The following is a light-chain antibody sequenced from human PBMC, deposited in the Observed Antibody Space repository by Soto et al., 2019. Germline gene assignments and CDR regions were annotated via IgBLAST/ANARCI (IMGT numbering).Light chain of an antibody. CDR1: QSVTSTY. CDR2: GAS. CDR3: QRYVSPPIT. V-gene: IGKV3-20*01. Sequence: EIVLTQSPGTLSLSPGERATLSCRASQSVTSTYLGWYQQKPGQAPSLIIYGASSRATGIPDRFSGSGSGTDFTLTISRQEPEDFAVYYCQRYVSPPITFGQGTYLEIK. J-gene: IGKJ5*01.